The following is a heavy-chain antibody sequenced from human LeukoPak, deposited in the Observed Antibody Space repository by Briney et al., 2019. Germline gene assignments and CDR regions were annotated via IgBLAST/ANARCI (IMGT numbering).Heavy chain of an antibody. J-gene: IGHJ4*02. CDR1: GFTFSRYA. Sequence: PGTSLRLSCVVSGFTFSRYAMHWVRQAPGKGLEWVAVISSDGSKKADSVKGRFTISRDNSKNTLYLQMTSLSAEDTAVYYCARDSSYYWGQGTLVTVSS. V-gene: IGHV3-30-3*01. CDR2: ISSDGSKK. CDR3: ARDSSYY.